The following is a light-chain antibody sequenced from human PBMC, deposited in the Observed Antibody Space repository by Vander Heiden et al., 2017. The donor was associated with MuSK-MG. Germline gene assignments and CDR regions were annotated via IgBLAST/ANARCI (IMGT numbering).Light chain of an antibody. CDR1: QGIRND. V-gene: IGKV1-6*01. CDR3: RQEYNYPRT. J-gene: IGKJ2*01. Sequence: AIQMTQSPSSLSASVGDRVTTTCRASQGIRNDLGWYQQKPGKAPKLLIYAAASLQSGVPSRFSGSGSGTDFTLTISSLQPEDFATYYCRQEYNYPRTFGQGTKMEIK. CDR2: AAA.